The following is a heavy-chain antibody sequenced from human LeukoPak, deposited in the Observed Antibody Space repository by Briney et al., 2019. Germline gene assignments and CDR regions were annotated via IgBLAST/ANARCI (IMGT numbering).Heavy chain of an antibody. Sequence: PGGSLRLSCAASGFTFSSYAMHWVRQAPGKGLEWVTVISLDGSNKYYADSVKGRFTISRDNSKNTLFLQMNSLRAEDTAIYYCAKDMGYCSSATCYGLDYWGQGTLVTVSS. CDR2: ISLDGSNK. V-gene: IGHV3-30*04. CDR1: GFTFSSYA. D-gene: IGHD2-2*01. CDR3: AKDMGYCSSATCYGLDY. J-gene: IGHJ4*02.